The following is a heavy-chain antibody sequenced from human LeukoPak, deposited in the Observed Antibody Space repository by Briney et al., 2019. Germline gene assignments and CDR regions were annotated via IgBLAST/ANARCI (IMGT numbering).Heavy chain of an antibody. CDR1: GGTFSSYA. CDR2: IIPILGIA. Sequence: ASVKVSCKASGGTFSSYAISWVRQAPGQGPEWMGRIIPILGIANYAQKFQGRVTITADKSTSTAYMELSSLRSEDTAVYYCARDRGYYDILTGRIPFDYWGQGTLVTVSS. CDR3: ARDRGYYDILTGRIPFDY. J-gene: IGHJ4*02. D-gene: IGHD3-9*01. V-gene: IGHV1-69*04.